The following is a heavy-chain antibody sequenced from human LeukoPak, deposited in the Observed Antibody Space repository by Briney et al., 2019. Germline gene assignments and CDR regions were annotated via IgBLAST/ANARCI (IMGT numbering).Heavy chain of an antibody. Sequence: PSETLSLTCTVSGGSISSSSYYWGWIRQPPGKGLEWIGSIYYSGSTYYNPSLKSRVTISVDTSKNQFSLKLSSVTAADTAVYYCARDGRFGELSLPPYYYYGMDVWGQGTTVTVSS. CDR3: ARDGRFGELSLPPYYYYGMDV. D-gene: IGHD3-10*01. V-gene: IGHV4-39*02. J-gene: IGHJ6*02. CDR1: GGSISSSSYY. CDR2: IYYSGST.